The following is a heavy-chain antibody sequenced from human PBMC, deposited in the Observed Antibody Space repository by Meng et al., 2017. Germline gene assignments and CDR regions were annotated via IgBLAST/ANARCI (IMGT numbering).Heavy chain of an antibody. J-gene: IGHJ4*02. V-gene: IGHV4-34*01. CDR3: ARVGSFLRDY. Sequence: QLLQGGAGLLKPSETLSLTCAVYGGSFRGYYWSWIRQPPGKGLEWIGEINHSGSTNYNPSLKSRVTISVDTSKNQFSLKLSSVTAADTAVYYCARVGSFLRDYWGQGTLVTVSS. D-gene: IGHD2/OR15-2a*01. CDR2: INHSGST. CDR1: GGSFRGYY.